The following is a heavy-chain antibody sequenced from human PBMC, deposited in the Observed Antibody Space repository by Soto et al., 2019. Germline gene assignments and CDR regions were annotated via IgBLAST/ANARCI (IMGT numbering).Heavy chain of an antibody. J-gene: IGHJ4*02. CDR2: IYHSGST. CDR3: ARHNYGSGSTYFDY. Sequence: LSLTCAVSGGSISSGGYSWSWIRQPPGKGLEWIGYIYHSGSTYYNPSLKSRVTISVDTSKNQFSLKLNSMTAADTAVYYCARHNYGSGSTYFDYWGQGTLVTVSS. D-gene: IGHD3-10*01. V-gene: IGHV4-30-2*01. CDR1: GGSISSGGYS.